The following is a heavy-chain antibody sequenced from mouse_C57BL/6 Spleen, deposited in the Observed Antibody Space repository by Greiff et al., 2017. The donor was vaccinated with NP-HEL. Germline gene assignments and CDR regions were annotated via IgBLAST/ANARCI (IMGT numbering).Heavy chain of an antibody. J-gene: IGHJ3*01. CDR3: TRGMKGYDAWFAY. CDR1: GFNIKDDY. D-gene: IGHD2-2*01. Sequence: EVQLKQSGAELVRPGASVKLSCTASGFNIKDDYMHWVKQRPEQGLEWIGWIDPENGDTEYASKFQGKATITADTSSNTAYLQLSSLTSEDTAVYYCTRGMKGYDAWFAYWGQGTLVTVSA. V-gene: IGHV14-4*01. CDR2: IDPENGDT.